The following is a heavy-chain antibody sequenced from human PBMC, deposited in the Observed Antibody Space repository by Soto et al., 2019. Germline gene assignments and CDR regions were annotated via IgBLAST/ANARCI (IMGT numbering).Heavy chain of an antibody. CDR1: GGSISSYY. D-gene: IGHD4-17*01. J-gene: IGHJ4*02. CDR2: IYNSGST. CDR3: ASGYGDYVDS. Sequence: PSETLSLTCTVSGGSISSYYWSWIRQPPGKGLEWIGYIYNSGSTNYNPSLKSRVTISVDPSKKQLSLELSSMTAADTAVYYCASGYGDYVDSWGQGTLVTV. V-gene: IGHV4-59*01.